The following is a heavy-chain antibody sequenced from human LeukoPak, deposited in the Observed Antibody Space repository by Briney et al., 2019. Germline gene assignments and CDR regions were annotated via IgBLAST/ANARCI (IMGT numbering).Heavy chain of an antibody. J-gene: IGHJ5*02. CDR1: GFTFSSYG. CDR2: IRYDGGNK. D-gene: IGHD2-2*01. Sequence: PGGSLRLSCAASGFTFSSYGMHWVRQAPGKGLEWVAFIRYDGGNKYYADSVKGRFTISRDNSKNTLYLQMNSLRAEDTAVYYCAKDPTYSSTSCYSWWFDPWGQGTLVTVSS. CDR3: AKDPTYSSTSCYSWWFDP. V-gene: IGHV3-30*02.